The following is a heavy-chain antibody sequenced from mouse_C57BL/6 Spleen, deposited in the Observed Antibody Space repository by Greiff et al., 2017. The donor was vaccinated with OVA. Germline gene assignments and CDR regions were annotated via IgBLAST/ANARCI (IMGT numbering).Heavy chain of an antibody. Sequence: EVHLVESGGGLVKPGGSLKLSCAASGFTFSDYGMHWVRQAPEKGLEWVAYISSGSSTIYYADTVKGRFTISRDNAKNTLFLQMTSLRSADTAMYYCARNDGYYDYAMDYWGQGTSVTVSS. D-gene: IGHD2-3*01. J-gene: IGHJ4*01. CDR2: ISSGSSTI. V-gene: IGHV5-17*01. CDR3: ARNDGYYDYAMDY. CDR1: GFTFSDYG.